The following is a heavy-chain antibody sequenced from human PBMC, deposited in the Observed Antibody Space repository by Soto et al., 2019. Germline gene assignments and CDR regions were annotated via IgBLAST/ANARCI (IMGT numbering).Heavy chain of an antibody. CDR3: ARGQPIGIMTRGYSPNWFDP. V-gene: IGHV4-30-4*01. CDR2: IYYSGST. D-gene: IGHD5-12*01. J-gene: IGHJ5*02. Sequence: QVQLQESGPGLVKPSQTLSLTCTVSGGSISSGDYYWSWIRQPPGKGLEWIGYIYYSGSTYYNPSLKSRVTISVDTSKNQFSLKLSSVTAADTAVYYCARGQPIGIMTRGYSPNWFDPWGQGTLVTVSS. CDR1: GGSISSGDYY.